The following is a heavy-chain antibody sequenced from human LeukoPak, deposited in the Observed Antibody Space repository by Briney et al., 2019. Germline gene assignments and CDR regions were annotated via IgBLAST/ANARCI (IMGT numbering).Heavy chain of an antibody. CDR2: IYPGDSDT. Sequence: GESLKISCEGSGYSFTSYWIGWVRQMPGKGLEWMGIIYPGDSDTRYSPSFQGQVTISADKSISTAYLQWSSLKASDTAMYYCARHGSGSYYVYGMDVWGQGTTVTVSS. V-gene: IGHV5-51*01. CDR3: ARHGSGSYYVYGMDV. CDR1: GYSFTSYW. J-gene: IGHJ6*02. D-gene: IGHD3-10*01.